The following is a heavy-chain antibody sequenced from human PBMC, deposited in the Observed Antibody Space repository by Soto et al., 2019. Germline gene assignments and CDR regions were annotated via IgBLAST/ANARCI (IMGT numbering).Heavy chain of an antibody. Sequence: EVLLVESGGGLVQPGESLRLSCAASGFTFSYYWMHWVRQPPGKGLVWVSGIHSDGGSTTYADSVKGRFTISRDNARNTLYLQMNSLRAEDTAVYYCARGDRGAFDLWGQGTVVTVSS. CDR1: GFTFSYYW. CDR2: IHSDGGST. V-gene: IGHV3-74*01. D-gene: IGHD1-26*01. J-gene: IGHJ3*01. CDR3: ARGDRGAFDL.